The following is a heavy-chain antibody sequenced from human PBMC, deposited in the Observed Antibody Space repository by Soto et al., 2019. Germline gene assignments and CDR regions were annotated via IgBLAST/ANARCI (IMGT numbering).Heavy chain of an antibody. CDR3: ARDATIFDSMDV. V-gene: IGHV3-11*01. Sequence: GGSLRLSCTASGFTFSDYYMSWIRQAPGKGLVWVSYISSSGGTIYYADSVKGRFTISRDNAKNSLYLQMNSLRAEDTAVYSCARDATIFDSMDVWGQGTMVTVSS. D-gene: IGHD3-3*01. J-gene: IGHJ6*02. CDR2: ISSSGGTI. CDR1: GFTFSDYY.